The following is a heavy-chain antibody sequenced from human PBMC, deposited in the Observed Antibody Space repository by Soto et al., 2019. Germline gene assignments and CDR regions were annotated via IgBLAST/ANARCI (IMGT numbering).Heavy chain of an antibody. V-gene: IGHV3-7*01. CDR1: GFTFSSYW. D-gene: IGHD6-13*01. CDR3: ARDYLKGAAGMEAFDI. CDR2: IKQDGSEK. Sequence: GGSLRLSCAASGFTFSSYWMSWVRQAPGKGLEWVANIKQDGSEKYYVDSVKGRFTISRDNAKNSLYLQMNSLRAEDTAVYYCARDYLKGAAGMEAFDIWGQGTMVTVSS. J-gene: IGHJ3*02.